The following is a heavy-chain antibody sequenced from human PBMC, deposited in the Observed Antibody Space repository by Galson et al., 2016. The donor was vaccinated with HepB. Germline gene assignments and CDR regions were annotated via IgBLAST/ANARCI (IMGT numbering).Heavy chain of an antibody. Sequence: SLRLSCATSGFTFSTYWMTWVRQTPGKGLEWVANINQNGGEKYYVDSVKGRFTISRDDAKNSLYLQMDSLRAEDTAVYYCARGSPALFCLSPNCYVVYWGQGTLVTVSS. J-gene: IGHJ4*02. CDR3: ARGSPALFCLSPNCYVVY. D-gene: IGHD2-2*01. V-gene: IGHV3-7*01. CDR2: INQNGGEK. CDR1: GFTFSTYW.